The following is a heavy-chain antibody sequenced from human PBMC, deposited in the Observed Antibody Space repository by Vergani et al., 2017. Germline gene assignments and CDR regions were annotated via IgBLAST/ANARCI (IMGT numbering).Heavy chain of an antibody. CDR1: GGSLSSYY. CDR2: IYYSGST. D-gene: IGHD2/OR15-2a*01. V-gene: IGHV4-59*01. CDR3: ARQAGVFFPGWFDP. J-gene: IGHJ5*02. Sequence: QVQLQESGPGLVKPSETLSLTCTVSGGSLSSYYWCLIRPPPGKGVEWIGYIYYSGSTNYNPSLKSRVTISVDTSKNQFSLKLSSVTAADTAVYYCARQAGVFFPGWFDPWGQGTLVTVSS.